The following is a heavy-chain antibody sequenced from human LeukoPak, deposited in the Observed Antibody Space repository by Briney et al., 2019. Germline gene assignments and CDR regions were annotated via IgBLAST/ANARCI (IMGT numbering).Heavy chain of an antibody. J-gene: IGHJ4*01. CDR1: GYTFTSYG. CDR2: ISAYNGNT. CDR3: ARDWSIAAAGTPGY. Sequence: EASVKVSCKASGYTFTSYGISWVRQAPGQGLEWMGWISAYNGNTNYAQKLQGRVTMTTDTSTSTAYMELRSLRSDDTAVYYCARDWSIAAAGTPGYWGQGTLVTVSS. D-gene: IGHD6-13*01. V-gene: IGHV1-18*01.